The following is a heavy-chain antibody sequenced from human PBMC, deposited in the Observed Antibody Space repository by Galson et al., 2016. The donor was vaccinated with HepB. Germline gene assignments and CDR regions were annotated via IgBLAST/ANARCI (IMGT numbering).Heavy chain of an antibody. CDR3: ARDLRTMIVVITPSL. CDR1: GFRFSEHY. D-gene: IGHD3-22*01. V-gene: IGHV3-69-1*01. CDR2: ISNSSTI. J-gene: IGHJ4*02. Sequence: SLRLSCAASGFRFSEHYMDWVRQAPGKGLEWVSFISNSSTICYADSEKGRFTISRDNAKNSLYLQMNSLRDEDTAVYYCARDLRTMIVVITPSLWGQGTLVTVSS.